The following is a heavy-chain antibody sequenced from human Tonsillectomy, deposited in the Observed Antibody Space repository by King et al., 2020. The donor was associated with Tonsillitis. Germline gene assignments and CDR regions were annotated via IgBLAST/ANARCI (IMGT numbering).Heavy chain of an antibody. D-gene: IGHD1-26*01. V-gene: IGHV4-61*02. Sequence: QLQESGPGLVKPSQTLSLTCSVSGGSISSGSYYWSWIRQPAGKVLEWIGRIHTSGRTNHNPSPKSRVTMSVVTPKNQFSLKLSSVTAADTAVYYCARAPIGSNWFDPWGQGTLVTVSS. J-gene: IGHJ5*02. CDR2: IHTSGRT. CDR1: GGSISSGSYY. CDR3: ARAPIGSNWFDP.